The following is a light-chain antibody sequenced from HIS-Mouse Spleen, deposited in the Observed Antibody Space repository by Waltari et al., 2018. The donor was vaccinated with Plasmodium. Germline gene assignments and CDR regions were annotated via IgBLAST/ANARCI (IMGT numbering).Light chain of an antibody. J-gene: IGLJ2*01. CDR2: DVS. Sequence: QSALTQPASVSGSPGQSITISCTGTRRHVGAYNYVFWSQQHPGKAPKLMIYDVSNRPSGVSNRFSGSKSGNTASLTISGLQAEDEADYYCSSYTSSSTLVFGGGTKLTVL. V-gene: IGLV2-14*03. CDR1: RRHVGAYNY. CDR3: SSYTSSSTLV.